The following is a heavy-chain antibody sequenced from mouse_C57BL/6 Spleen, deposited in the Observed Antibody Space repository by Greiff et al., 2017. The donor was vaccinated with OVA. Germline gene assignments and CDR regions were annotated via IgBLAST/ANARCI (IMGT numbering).Heavy chain of an antibody. CDR2: INPNSGGT. CDR1: GYTFTSYW. J-gene: IGHJ2*01. CDR3: ARSRLDSSNYEEAGYYFDY. V-gene: IGHV1-62-3*01. Sequence: QVQLQQPGAELVKPGASVKLSCKASGYTFTSYWMHWVKQRPGQGLEWIGRINPNSGGTKYNEKFKSKATLTVDKSSSTAYMQLSSLTSEDSAVYDCARSRLDSSNYEEAGYYFDYWGQGTTVTVSA. D-gene: IGHD2-5*01.